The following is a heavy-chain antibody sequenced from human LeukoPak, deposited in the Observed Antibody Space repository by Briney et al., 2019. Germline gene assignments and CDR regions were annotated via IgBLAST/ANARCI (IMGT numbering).Heavy chain of an antibody. J-gene: IGHJ6*02. CDR2: INPNSGGT. D-gene: IGHD1-1*01. Sequence: GASVKVSCKASGYTFAGYYMHWVRQAPGQGLEWVGWINPNSGGTNYAQKFQGRVTMTRDTSISTAYMELSRLRSDDTAVYYCAGDGLEATGMDVWGQGTTVTVSS. CDR1: GYTFAGYY. CDR3: AGDGLEATGMDV. V-gene: IGHV1-2*02.